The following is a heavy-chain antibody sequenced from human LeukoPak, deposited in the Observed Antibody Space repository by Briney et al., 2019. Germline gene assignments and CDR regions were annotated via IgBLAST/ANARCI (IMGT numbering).Heavy chain of an antibody. CDR2: IYHSGST. CDR3: ARDLYDFWSGTSHTANDY. D-gene: IGHD3-3*01. J-gene: IGHJ4*02. CDR1: GGSFSGYY. V-gene: IGHV4-34*01. Sequence: SETLSLTCAVYGGSFSGYYWSWIRQPPGKGLEWIGSIYHSGSTYYNPSLKSRVTISVDTSKNQFSLKLSSVTAADTAVYYCARDLYDFWSGTSHTANDYWGQGTLVTVSS.